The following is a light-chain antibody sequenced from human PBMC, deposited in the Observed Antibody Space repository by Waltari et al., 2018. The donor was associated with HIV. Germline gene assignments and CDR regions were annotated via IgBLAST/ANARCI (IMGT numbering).Light chain of an antibody. Sequence: SYVLTQPPSVSVAPGPTATITCGGNNIGTKSVHWYQQRPGQAPVLVVYDDYDRPSGIPERFSGSNSGNMATLTISRVEAGDEAVYYCQVWDSSTEHPGVVFGGGTKLTVL. CDR2: DDY. CDR3: QVWDSSTEHPGVV. CDR1: NIGTKS. J-gene: IGLJ2*01. V-gene: IGLV3-21*02.